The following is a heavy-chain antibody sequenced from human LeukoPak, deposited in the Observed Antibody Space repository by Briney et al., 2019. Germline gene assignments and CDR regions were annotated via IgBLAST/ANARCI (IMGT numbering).Heavy chain of an antibody. CDR3: ARAYYDFWSGYYMPSYFDY. Sequence: SETLSLTCTVSGGSISSYYWSWIRQPPGKGLEWIGYIYYSGTTNYNPSLKSRVTISVDTPKNQFSLKLSSVTAADTAVYYCARAYYDFWSGYYMPSYFDYWGQGTLVTVSS. CDR2: IYYSGTT. CDR1: GGSISSYY. D-gene: IGHD3-3*01. J-gene: IGHJ4*02. V-gene: IGHV4-59*01.